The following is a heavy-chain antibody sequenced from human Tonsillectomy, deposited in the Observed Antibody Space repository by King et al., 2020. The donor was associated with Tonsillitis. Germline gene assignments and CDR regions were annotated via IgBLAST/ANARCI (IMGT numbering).Heavy chain of an antibody. CDR1: GFTFSSYW. D-gene: IGHD3-22*01. J-gene: IGHJ4*02. CDR3: ARDPEYYDSSRHFDY. V-gene: IGHV3-74*01. CDR2: INSDGSST. Sequence: VQLVESGGGLVQPGGSLRLSCAASGFTFSSYWMHWVRQAPGKGLVWVSRINSDGSSTSYADSVKGRFTISRDNAKNTLYLQMNSLRAEDTAVYYCARDPEYYDSSRHFDYWGQGTLVTVSS.